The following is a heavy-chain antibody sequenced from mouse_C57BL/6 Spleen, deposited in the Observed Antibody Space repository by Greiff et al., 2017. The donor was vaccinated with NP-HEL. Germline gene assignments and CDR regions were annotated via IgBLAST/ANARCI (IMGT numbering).Heavy chain of an antibody. D-gene: IGHD1-1*02. CDR2: ISDGGSYT. CDR3: ARGSYGFDY. V-gene: IGHV5-4*01. J-gene: IGHJ2*01. CDR1: GFTFSSYA. Sequence: EVQLVESGGGLVKPGGSLKLSCAASGFTFSSYAMSWVRQTPEKRLEWVATISDGGSYTYYPDNVKGRFTISRDNAKNNLYLQMSHLKSEDTAMYYCARGSYGFDYWGQGTTLTVSS.